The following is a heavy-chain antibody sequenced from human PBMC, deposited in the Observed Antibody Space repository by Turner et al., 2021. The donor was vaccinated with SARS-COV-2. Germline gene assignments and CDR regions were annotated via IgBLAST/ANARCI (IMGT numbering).Heavy chain of an antibody. J-gene: IGHJ5*02. CDR2: VDREDGET. V-gene: IGHV1-24*01. CDR1: GYTLTELS. Sequence: QVQLVQSGAEVKKPGASVKVSCKVSGYTLTELSMPWMRQSPRKGREWMGGVDREDGETINTQKFQDRDNMTEDTSTDTAYMDKSRLRSEDTAVYYCATGPPYCHNGVCYRWFDPWGQGTLVTVSS. CDR3: ATGPPYCHNGVCYRWFDP. D-gene: IGHD2-8*01.